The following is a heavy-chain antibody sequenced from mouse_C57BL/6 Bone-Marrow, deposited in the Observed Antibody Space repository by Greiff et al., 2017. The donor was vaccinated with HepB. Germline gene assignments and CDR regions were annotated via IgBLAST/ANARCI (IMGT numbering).Heavy chain of an antibody. Sequence: EVKVVESGGGLVQPGGSMKLSCVASGFTFSNYWMNWVRQSPEKGLEWVAQIRLKSDNYATHYAESVKGRFTISRDDSKSSVYLQMNNLRAEDTGIYYCTGGIYYDYDRGYAMDYWGQGTSVTVSS. CDR3: TGGIYYDYDRGYAMDY. D-gene: IGHD2-4*01. CDR1: GFTFSNYW. J-gene: IGHJ4*01. V-gene: IGHV6-3*01. CDR2: IRLKSDNYAT.